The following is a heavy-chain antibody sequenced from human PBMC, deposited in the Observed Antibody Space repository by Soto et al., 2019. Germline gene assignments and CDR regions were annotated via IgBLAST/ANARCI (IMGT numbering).Heavy chain of an antibody. CDR2: IYYSGST. CDR1: GGSISSGDYY. D-gene: IGHD3-3*01. J-gene: IGHJ5*02. Sequence: QVQLQESGPGLVKPSQTLSLTCTVSGGSISSGDYYWSWIRQHTGKGLEWIGYIYYSGSTYYSPSLKSRVTISVDTSKNQFSLKLSSVTAADTAVYCCARWWSGRRQGFDPWGQGTLVTVSS. CDR3: ARWWSGRRQGFDP. V-gene: IGHV4-31*03.